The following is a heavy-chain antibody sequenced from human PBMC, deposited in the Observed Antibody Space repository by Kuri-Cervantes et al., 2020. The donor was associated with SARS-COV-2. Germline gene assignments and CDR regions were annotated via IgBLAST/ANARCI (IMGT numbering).Heavy chain of an antibody. CDR3: ARGRGQLWGYYYMDV. V-gene: IGHV4-59*12. CDR2: IYYSGST. J-gene: IGHJ6*03. CDR1: GGSISSYY. D-gene: IGHD5-18*01. Sequence: LSCTVSGGSISSYYWSWIRQPPGKGLEWIGSIYYSGSTYYNPSLKSRVTISVDTSKNQFSLKLSSVTAADTAVYYCARGRGQLWGYYYMDVWGKGTTVTVSS.